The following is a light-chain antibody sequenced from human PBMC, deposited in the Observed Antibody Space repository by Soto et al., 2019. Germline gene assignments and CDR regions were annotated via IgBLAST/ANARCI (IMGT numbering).Light chain of an antibody. Sequence: SGSPGQTITISCAGTNSDVGGYNYVSWHQQHPGKAPKLMIYDVSNRPSGVSNRFSGSKSGNTTSLTISGLQAEDEADYYCSPYTSSTPYVFGTGTKVTV. CDR1: NSDVGGYNY. CDR2: DVS. V-gene: IGLV2-14*04. J-gene: IGLJ1*01. CDR3: SPYTSSTPYV.